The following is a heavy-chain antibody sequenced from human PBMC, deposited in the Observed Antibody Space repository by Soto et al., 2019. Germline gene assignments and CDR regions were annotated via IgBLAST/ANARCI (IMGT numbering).Heavy chain of an antibody. CDR1: GGTFSSYA. J-gene: IGHJ4*02. CDR2: IIPIFGTA. Sequence: ASVKGSCKASGGTFSSYAISWVRQAPGQGLEWMGGIIPIFGTANYAQKFQGRVMITADESTSTAYMELSSLRSEDTAVYYCARDLSGDPFGSRIAAAGMSYWGQGTLVTVSS. CDR3: ARDLSGDPFGSRIAAAGMSY. D-gene: IGHD6-13*01. V-gene: IGHV1-69*13.